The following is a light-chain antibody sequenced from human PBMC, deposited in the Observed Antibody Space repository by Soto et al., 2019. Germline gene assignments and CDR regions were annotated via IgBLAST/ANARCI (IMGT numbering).Light chain of an antibody. CDR1: SSDFGGYNY. Sequence: QSALTQPRSVSGSPGQSVTISCTGTSSDFGGYNYVAWYQQNPGKAPKLIIYDVTKRPSGVPDRFSGSKSVNTASLTISGLQAEVEADYYCCSYAGPYTLLFGGGTKLTVL. V-gene: IGLV2-11*01. CDR2: DVT. J-gene: IGLJ2*01. CDR3: CSYAGPYTLL.